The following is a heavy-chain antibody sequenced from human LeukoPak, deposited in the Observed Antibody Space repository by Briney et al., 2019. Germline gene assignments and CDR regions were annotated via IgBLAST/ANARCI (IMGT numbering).Heavy chain of an antibody. CDR2: MNTNSGNT. D-gene: IGHD2-15*01. J-gene: IGHJ4*02. V-gene: IGHV1-8*01. CDR3: ARVGYCSGGSCPYYFDY. Sequence: ASVKVSCKASGYTFTSYDINWVRQATGQGLEWMGWMNTNSGNTGYAQKFQGRVTMTRNTSISTAYMELSSLRSEDTAVYYCARVGYCSGGSCPYYFDYWGQGTLVTVSS. CDR1: GYTFTSYD.